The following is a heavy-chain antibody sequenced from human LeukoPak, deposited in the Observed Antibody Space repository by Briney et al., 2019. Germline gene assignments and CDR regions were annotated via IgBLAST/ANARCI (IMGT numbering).Heavy chain of an antibody. Sequence: PGGSLRLSCAASGFTFSRYWMSWVRQAPGKGREWVANIKQDGSEKYYVDSVKGRFTISRDNAKNSLYLQMNSLRAEDTAVYYCAREYSSSYYFDYWGQGTLVTVSS. CDR2: IKQDGSEK. V-gene: IGHV3-7*01. J-gene: IGHJ4*02. CDR1: GFTFSRYW. D-gene: IGHD6-6*01. CDR3: AREYSSSYYFDY.